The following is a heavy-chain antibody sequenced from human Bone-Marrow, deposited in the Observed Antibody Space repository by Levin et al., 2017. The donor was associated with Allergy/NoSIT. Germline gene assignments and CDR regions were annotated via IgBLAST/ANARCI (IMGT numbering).Heavy chain of an antibody. CDR2: IGASGTTV. J-gene: IGHJ6*02. CDR1: GFNFSDYF. V-gene: IGHV3-11*01. Sequence: AGGSLRLSCAASGFNFSDYFMSWIRQAPGQGLEWVSYIGASGTTVYYADSVRGRFTVSRDNAKKSLYLQANNLRTEDTAMYYCARGGLSGGRPYYYYGMDVWGQGTTVTVSS. CDR3: ARGGLSGGRPYYYYGMDV. D-gene: IGHD4-23*01.